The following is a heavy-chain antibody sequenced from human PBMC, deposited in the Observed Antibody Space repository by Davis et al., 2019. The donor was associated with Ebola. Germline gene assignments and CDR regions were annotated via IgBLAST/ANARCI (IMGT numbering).Heavy chain of an antibody. CDR1: GFTFGDYA. CDR2: IRSKGYGGKT. J-gene: IGHJ6*02. CDR3: TRDLKEPPPSYYFGMDV. V-gene: IGHV3-49*04. D-gene: IGHD1-26*01. Sequence: GGSLRLSCAAYGFTFGDYAMNWVRQAPGKGLEWVGFIRSKGYGGKTAYAASVKGRFTISRDDSKSIAYLQMNSLKIEDTAVYSCTRDLKEPPPSYYFGMDVWGQGTTVTVSS.